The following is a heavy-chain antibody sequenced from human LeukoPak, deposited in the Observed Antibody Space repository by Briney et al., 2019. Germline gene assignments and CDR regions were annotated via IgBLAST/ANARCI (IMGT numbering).Heavy chain of an antibody. V-gene: IGHV4-4*07. CDR1: GGSISSYY. CDR2: IYTSGGT. CDR3: ARVGGAIWFGELTYFDY. D-gene: IGHD3-10*01. Sequence: PSETLSLTCTVSGGSISSYYWSWIRQPAGKGLEWIGRIYTSGGTNYNPSLKSRVTMSVDTSKNQFSLKLSSVTAADTAVYYCARVGGAIWFGELTYFDYWGQETLVTVSS. J-gene: IGHJ4*02.